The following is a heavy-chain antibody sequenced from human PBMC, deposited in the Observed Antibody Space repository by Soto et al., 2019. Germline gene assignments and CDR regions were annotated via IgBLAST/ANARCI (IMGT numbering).Heavy chain of an antibody. Sequence: QVQLGESGGGLVKPGGSLRLSCAASGFTFRDYYMSWIRQAPWKGLEWVSYISSSSSYTNYADSGKSRFTISRDNAKNSLYLHMNSRRAEDTAVYYCARTGVEDEEIGYWGQGTLVTVSS. CDR3: ARTGVEDEEIGY. CDR1: GFTFRDYY. V-gene: IGHV3-11*05. J-gene: IGHJ4*02. D-gene: IGHD2-15*01. CDR2: ISSSSSYT.